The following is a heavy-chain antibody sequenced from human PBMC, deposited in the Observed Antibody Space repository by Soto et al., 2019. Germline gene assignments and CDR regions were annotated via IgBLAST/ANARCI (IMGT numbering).Heavy chain of an antibody. Sequence: GESLKISCKGSGYSFTSYWIGWVRQMPGKGLEWMGVINPADSETRYSPSFQGQVTISADRSIRTAFLQWSSLKASDTAMYYCARHSQTGYTLDYWGQGALVTVSS. D-gene: IGHD5-18*01. CDR3: ARHSQTGYTLDY. V-gene: IGHV5-51*01. CDR2: INPADSET. CDR1: GYSFTSYW. J-gene: IGHJ4*02.